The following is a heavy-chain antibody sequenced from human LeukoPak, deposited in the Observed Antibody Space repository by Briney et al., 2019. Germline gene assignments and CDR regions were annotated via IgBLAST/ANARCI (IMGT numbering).Heavy chain of an antibody. Sequence: ASVKVSCKASGYTFTSYDIHWVQQATGQGLEWMGRMNPNRGDTDYAQKFQGRDTMTRDTSISTAYMDLSNLRSEDTAVYYCARVGYSNSYDYWGQGTLVTVSS. D-gene: IGHD4-11*01. CDR2: MNPNRGDT. CDR3: ARVGYSNSYDY. CDR1: GYTFTSYD. V-gene: IGHV1-8*01. J-gene: IGHJ4*02.